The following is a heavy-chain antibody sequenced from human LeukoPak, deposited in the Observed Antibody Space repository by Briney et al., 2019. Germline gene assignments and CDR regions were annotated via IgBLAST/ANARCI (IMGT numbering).Heavy chain of an antibody. J-gene: IGHJ4*02. CDR1: GFTFSSYG. D-gene: IGHD5-18*01. CDR2: ISGSGGST. CDR3: AKQSGYSYAPFDY. Sequence: GGSLRLACAASGFTFSSYGMSWVRLAPGKGLEWVSAISGSGGSTYDADSVKGQFTVSRDKSKNTLYLQMHSLRAEDTAVYYCAKQSGYSYAPFDYWGQGTLVTVSS. V-gene: IGHV3-23*01.